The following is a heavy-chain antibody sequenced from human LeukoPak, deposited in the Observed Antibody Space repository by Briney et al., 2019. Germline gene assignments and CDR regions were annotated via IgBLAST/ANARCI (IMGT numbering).Heavy chain of an antibody. CDR3: ARHPTVTTSYFDY. D-gene: IGHD4-17*01. CDR1: GGSISNYY. J-gene: IGHJ4*02. Sequence: SETLSLTCTASGGSISNYYCSWIRQPPGKGLEWIGYIYYSGSTNYNPSLKSRVTISVDTSKNQFSLKLSSVTAADTAVYYCARHPTVTTSYFDYWGQGTLVTVSS. CDR2: IYYSGST. V-gene: IGHV4-59*08.